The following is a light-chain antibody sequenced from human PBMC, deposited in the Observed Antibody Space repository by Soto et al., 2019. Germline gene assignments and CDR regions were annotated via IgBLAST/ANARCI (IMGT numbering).Light chain of an antibody. V-gene: IGKV3-11*01. CDR2: DAS. CDR1: QSVSSY. J-gene: IGKJ4*01. CDR3: QQRSNWPPVT. Sequence: EIVLTQSPATLSLSPGERATLSCRASQSVSSYLAWYHQKPGQAPRLLIYDASERATGIPARFSGSGSGTDFTLTISSLEPEDFVVYYCQQRSNWPPVTFGGGTMVDI.